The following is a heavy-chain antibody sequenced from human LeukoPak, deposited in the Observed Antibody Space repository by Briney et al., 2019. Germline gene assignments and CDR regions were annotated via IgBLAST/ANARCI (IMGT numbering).Heavy chain of an antibody. V-gene: IGHV6-1*01. CDR3: ARAKGRSPLFDY. Sequence: SQTLSLTCAISGDSVSSNSAAWNWIRQSPSRGLEWLGRTYYRSKWYNDYAVSVNGRIAINPDTSKNQFSLQLNSVTPEDTAVYYCARAKGRSPLFDYWGQGTLVTVSS. CDR2: TYYRSKWYN. CDR1: GDSVSSNSAA. J-gene: IGHJ4*02. D-gene: IGHD6-13*01.